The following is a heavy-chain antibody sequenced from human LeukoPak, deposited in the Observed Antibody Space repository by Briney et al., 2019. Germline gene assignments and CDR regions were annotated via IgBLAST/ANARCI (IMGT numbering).Heavy chain of an antibody. CDR2: IYYSGST. J-gene: IGHJ6*04. V-gene: IGHV4-59*01. CDR3: ARDLVV. CDR1: GGSISSYY. Sequence: PSETLSLXCTVSGGSISSYYWSWLRQPPGKGLEWIGYIYYSGSTNYNPSLKSRVTISVDTSKNQFSLKLSSVTAADTAVYYCARDLVVWGKGTTVTVSS.